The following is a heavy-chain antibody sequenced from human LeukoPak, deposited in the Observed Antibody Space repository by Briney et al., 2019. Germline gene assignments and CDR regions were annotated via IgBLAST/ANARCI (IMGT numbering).Heavy chain of an antibody. CDR2: IYHSGST. CDR1: GGSISSSNW. J-gene: IGHJ4*02. D-gene: IGHD3-9*01. CDR3: AREAVVDFSPFDY. V-gene: IGHV4-4*02. Sequence: PSETLSLTCAVSGGSISSSNWWSWVRQPPGKGLEWIGEIYHSGSTNYNPSLKSRVTISVDKSKNQVSLKLTSVTAADTAVYYCAREAVVDFSPFDYWGQGTLVTVSS.